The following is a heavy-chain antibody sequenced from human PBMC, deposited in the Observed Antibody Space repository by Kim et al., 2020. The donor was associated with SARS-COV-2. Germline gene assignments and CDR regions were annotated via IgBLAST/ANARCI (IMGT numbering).Heavy chain of an antibody. CDR2: INDRGGVT. CDR1: GLNFSDSA. V-gene: IGHV3-23*01. Sequence: GGSLRLSCAASGLNFSDSAMGWVRQAPGKGPEWVSGINDRGGVTYHADSVKGRFTVSRDNSKKTLFLQMNSLRAEDTAIYYCAKVRGGTRGAYYFEYWG. CDR3: AKVRGGTRGAYYFEY. D-gene: IGHD3-10*01. J-gene: IGHJ4*01.